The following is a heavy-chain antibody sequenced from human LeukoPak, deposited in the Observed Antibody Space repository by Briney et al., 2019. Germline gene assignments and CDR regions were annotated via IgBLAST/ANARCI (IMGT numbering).Heavy chain of an antibody. CDR1: GFTFSDYY. J-gene: IGHJ6*02. D-gene: IGHD6-13*01. Sequence: GGSLRLSCAASGFTFSDYYMSWIRQAPGKGLEWVSYISSSGSTINYADSVKGRFTISRDNAKNSLYLQMNSLRAEDTAVYYCARDDRVEAAAGTSYYYYGMDVWGQGTTVTVSS. CDR3: ARDDRVEAAAGTSYYYYGMDV. V-gene: IGHV3-11*01. CDR2: ISSSGSTI.